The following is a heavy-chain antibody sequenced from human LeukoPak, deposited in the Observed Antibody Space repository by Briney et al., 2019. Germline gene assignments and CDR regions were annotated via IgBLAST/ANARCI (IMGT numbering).Heavy chain of an antibody. D-gene: IGHD5-18*01. CDR3: ARTGTAMGPPLDY. Sequence: SVKVSCKASGGTFSSYTTSWVRQAPGQGRECMGRIIPLLDIANYAQEFQRRDTITADKSTSTAYMELSSLRSEDTAVYYCARTGTAMGPPLDYWGQGTLVTVSS. CDR1: GGTFSSYT. CDR2: IIPLLDIA. J-gene: IGHJ4*02. V-gene: IGHV1-69*02.